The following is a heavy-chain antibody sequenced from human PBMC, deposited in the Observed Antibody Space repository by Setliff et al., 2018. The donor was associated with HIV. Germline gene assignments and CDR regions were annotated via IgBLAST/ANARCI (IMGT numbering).Heavy chain of an antibody. CDR3: ARDQGLELRGDYYYYGMDV. CDR1: GGSIRSHY. V-gene: IGHV4-59*11. CDR2: FYHTGST. J-gene: IGHJ6*02. Sequence: SSETLSLTCTVSGGSIRSHYWSWIRQPPGKGLEWIGSFYHTGSTHYNPSLKSRTTMSLDTSRNQASLKLSSVSAADTAVYYCARDQGLELRGDYYYYGMDVWGQGTTVTVSS. D-gene: IGHD1-7*01.